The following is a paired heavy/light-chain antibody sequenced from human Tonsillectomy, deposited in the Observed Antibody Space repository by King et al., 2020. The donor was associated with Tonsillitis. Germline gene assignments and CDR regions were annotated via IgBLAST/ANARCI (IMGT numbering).Light chain of an antibody. V-gene: IGKV1-39*01. CDR1: HSIDNS. CDR2: GAS. CDR3: QQSDSRPFT. J-gene: IGKJ3*01. Sequence: DIQMTQSPSPLSASVGDTVTISCRASHSIDNSLNWYQQKPDKGPELLIYGASSLQSGVPSRFSGSGSGTHFTLTISSLQPEDFATYYCQQSDSRPFTFGPGTTVDIK.
Heavy chain of an antibody. CDR2: ISPDGSA. J-gene: IGHJ6*02. D-gene: IGHD3-3*02. Sequence: QVQLQQRGAGLLKPSETLSLTCSVFGGSFSGYFWGWVRQAPGKGLAWIGEISPDGSANYNVSLNSRVTISMYTPKRQFSLKLTSLTAADTAIYYCARGKAALSSLGYSMDVWGQGTTVTVSS. V-gene: IGHV4-34*02. CDR3: ARGKAALSSLGYSMDV. CDR1: GGSFSGYF.